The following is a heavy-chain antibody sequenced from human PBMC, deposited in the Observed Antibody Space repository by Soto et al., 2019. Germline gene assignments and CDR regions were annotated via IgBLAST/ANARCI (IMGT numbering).Heavy chain of an antibody. Sequence: SETLSLTCTVSGGSISSGGYYWSWIRQHPGKGLEWIGYIYYSGSTYYNPSLKSRVTISVDTSKNQFSLKLSSVTAADTAVYYGASREIPANAFDIWGQGTMVTVSS. V-gene: IGHV4-31*03. CDR3: ASREIPANAFDI. CDR1: GGSISSGGYY. CDR2: IYYSGST. J-gene: IGHJ3*02. D-gene: IGHD1-26*01.